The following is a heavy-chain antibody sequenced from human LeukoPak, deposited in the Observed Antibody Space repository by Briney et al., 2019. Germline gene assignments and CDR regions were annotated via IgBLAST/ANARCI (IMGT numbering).Heavy chain of an antibody. V-gene: IGHV3-33*01. CDR3: ARALPVSGGSCYDY. D-gene: IGHD2-15*01. Sequence: HPGGSLRLSCAASGFTFSSHGMHRVRQAPGKGLEWVAVIRYDGSKEYYGDSVKGRFTISRDNSKNTLYLQMNSLRAEDTAVYYCARALPVSGGSCYDYWGQGTLVTVSS. CDR2: IRYDGSKE. J-gene: IGHJ4*02. CDR1: GFTFSSHG.